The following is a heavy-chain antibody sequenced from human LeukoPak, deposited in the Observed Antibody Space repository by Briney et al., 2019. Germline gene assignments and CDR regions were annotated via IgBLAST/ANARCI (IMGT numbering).Heavy chain of an antibody. Sequence: SSETLSLTCTVSGYSITNGYYWGWIRQPPGKGLEWIGSIYHDGRIDYNPSLKSRVTISRDTSNDQFSLKLSSVTAADTAVYYCARHEAHFDWLLTRGYYFDYWGQGTLVTVSS. D-gene: IGHD3-9*01. CDR3: ARHEAHFDWLLTRGYYFDY. V-gene: IGHV4-38-2*02. J-gene: IGHJ4*02. CDR1: GYSITNGYY. CDR2: IYHDGRI.